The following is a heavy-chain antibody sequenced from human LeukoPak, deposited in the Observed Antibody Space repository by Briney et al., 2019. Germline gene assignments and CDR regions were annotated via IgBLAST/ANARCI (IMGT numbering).Heavy chain of an antibody. V-gene: IGHV3-30*18. D-gene: IGHD4-11*01. CDR3: AKDQTTVWIGHADY. CDR1: GFTFSSYV. CDR2: ISYDGSNK. J-gene: IGHJ4*02. Sequence: QPGRSLRLSCAASGFTFSSYVMHWVRQAPGKGLEWVAVISYDGSNKYYADSVKGRFTISRDNSKNTLYLQMNSLRAEDTAVYYCAKDQTTVWIGHADYWGQGTLVTVSS.